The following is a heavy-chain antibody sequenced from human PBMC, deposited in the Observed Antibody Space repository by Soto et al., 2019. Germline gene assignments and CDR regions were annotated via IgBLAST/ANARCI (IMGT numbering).Heavy chain of an antibody. CDR3: ARGLATFPVFAFDI. CDR2: IYWSGDE. Sequence: QGTLKESGPTLVKPTQTLTLTCSFSGFSLSTSGVGVGWIRQSPGKALEWLALIYWSGDEHYRPSLKSRLSIIKDTSKNHVVLIMTDMDPVETATYYCARGLATFPVFAFDIWGQGTMVTVSS. CDR1: GFSLSTSGVG. J-gene: IGHJ3*02. D-gene: IGHD3-3*02. V-gene: IGHV2-5*01.